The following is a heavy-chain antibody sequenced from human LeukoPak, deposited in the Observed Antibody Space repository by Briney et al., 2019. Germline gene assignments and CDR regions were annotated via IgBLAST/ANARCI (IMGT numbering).Heavy chain of an antibody. CDR1: GYTFTGYF. Sequence: GASVKVSCKTSGYTFTGYFIHRVRQAPGQGLEWMGRINPNTGDADYAQNFRGRVTMTRDTSIGTAYMELSRLRFDDTAVYYCARESLVSGGGRWFDPWGQGTLVTVSS. D-gene: IGHD2/OR15-2a*01. J-gene: IGHJ5*02. V-gene: IGHV1-2*06. CDR2: INPNTGDA. CDR3: ARESLVSGGGRWFDP.